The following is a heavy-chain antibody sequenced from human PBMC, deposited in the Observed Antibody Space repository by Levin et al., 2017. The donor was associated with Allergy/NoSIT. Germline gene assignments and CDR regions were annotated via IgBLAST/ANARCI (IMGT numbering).Heavy chain of an antibody. Sequence: SETLSLTCTVSGGSISSYYWSWIRQPPGKGLEWIGYIYYSGSTNYNPSLKSRVTISVDTSKNQFSLKLSSVTAADTAVYYCARDSQRGADAFDIWGQGTMVTVSS. V-gene: IGHV4-59*01. J-gene: IGHJ3*02. D-gene: IGHD1-26*01. CDR1: GGSISSYY. CDR2: IYYSGST. CDR3: ARDSQRGADAFDI.